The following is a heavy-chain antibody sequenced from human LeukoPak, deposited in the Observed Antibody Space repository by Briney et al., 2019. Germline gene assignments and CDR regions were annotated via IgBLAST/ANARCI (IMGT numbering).Heavy chain of an antibody. Sequence: GGSLRPSCAASGFTFDDYAMHWVRQAPGKGLEWVSGISWNSGSIGYADSVKGRFTISRDNAKNSLYLQMNSLRAEDTALYYCAKGVNIVVVPAAIDYWGQGTLVTVSS. D-gene: IGHD2-2*01. J-gene: IGHJ4*02. CDR3: AKGVNIVVVPAAIDY. CDR1: GFTFDDYA. V-gene: IGHV3-9*01. CDR2: ISWNSGSI.